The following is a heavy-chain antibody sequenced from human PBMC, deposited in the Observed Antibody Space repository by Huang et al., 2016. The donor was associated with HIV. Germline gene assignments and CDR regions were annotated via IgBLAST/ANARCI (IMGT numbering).Heavy chain of an antibody. Sequence: QVQLVQSGAEVKTPGSSVKVSCRASGGTFSKYAISWVRQAPGKGLEGMGGIIPMLGTPNCARKFQGRVTINADDSTSTTYVEVSSLRSEDTALYYCARGQLGSYGDYDVLYWGQGTLVTVSS. CDR3: ARGQLGSYGDYDVLY. CDR2: IIPMLGTP. CDR1: GGTFSKYA. J-gene: IGHJ4*02. V-gene: IGHV1-69*13. D-gene: IGHD4-17*01.